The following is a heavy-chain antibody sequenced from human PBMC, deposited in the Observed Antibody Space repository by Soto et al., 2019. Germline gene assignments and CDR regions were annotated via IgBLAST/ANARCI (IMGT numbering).Heavy chain of an antibody. Sequence: SETLSLTCAVSGGSISSSNWWRWVRQPPGKGLEWIGEIYHSGSTNYNPSLKSRFTISRDNAKNSLNLQMNSLRAEDTAVYYCARGRIRGLIMDWFDPWGQGTQVTVSS. CDR2: IYHSGST. D-gene: IGHD3-10*01. V-gene: IGHV4-4*02. CDR1: GGSISSSNW. CDR3: ARGRIRGLIMDWFDP. J-gene: IGHJ5*02.